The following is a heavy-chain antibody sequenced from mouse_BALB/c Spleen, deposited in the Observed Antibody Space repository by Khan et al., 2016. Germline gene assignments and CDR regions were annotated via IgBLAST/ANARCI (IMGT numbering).Heavy chain of an antibody. J-gene: IGHJ4*01. V-gene: IGHV1S34*01. D-gene: IGHD2-4*01. CDR1: GYSFTGYY. Sequence: LVKTGASVKISCKASGYSFTGYYIHWVKQSHGKGLEWIGYISCYNGATNYNQKFRGKATFTVDTSSSTAYMQFNSLTSDDSAVYYRARGDYDGYYAMDYWGQGTSVTVSS. CDR3: ARGDYDGYYAMDY. CDR2: ISCYNGAT.